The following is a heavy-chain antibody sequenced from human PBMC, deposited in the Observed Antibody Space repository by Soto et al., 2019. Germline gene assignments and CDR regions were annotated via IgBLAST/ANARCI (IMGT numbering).Heavy chain of an antibody. V-gene: IGHV3-23*01. CDR1: GFTFSSYA. J-gene: IGHJ4*02. CDR3: ARGRIGPDY. CDR2: ISGSGGGT. Sequence: EVQVLESGGGLVQPGGSLRLSCAASGFTFSSYAMSWVRQAPGKGLEWVSGISGSGGGTYYADSVKGRFTISRDNSKNTLYLQMNSLRVDDTAVYYCARGRIGPDYWGQGTLVTDSS.